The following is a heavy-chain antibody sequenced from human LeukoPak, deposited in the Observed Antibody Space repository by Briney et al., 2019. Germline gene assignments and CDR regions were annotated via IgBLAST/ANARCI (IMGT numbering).Heavy chain of an antibody. D-gene: IGHD6-13*01. V-gene: IGHV4-31*11. CDR3: AREGMRRHFDY. CDR2: IYYSGST. J-gene: IGHJ4*02. CDR1: GGSISSGGYS. Sequence: SQTLSLTCAVSGGSISSGGYSWSWIRQPPGKGLEWIGYIYYSGSTYYNPSLKSRVTISVDTSKNQFSLKLSSVTAADTAVYYCAREGMRRHFDYWGQGTLVTVSS.